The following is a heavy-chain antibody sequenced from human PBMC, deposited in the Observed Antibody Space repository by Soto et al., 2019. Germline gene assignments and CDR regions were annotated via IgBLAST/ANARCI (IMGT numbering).Heavy chain of an antibody. D-gene: IGHD5-18*01. V-gene: IGHV4-4*02. CDR2: IYHSGST. Sequence: WETLSPPGAVSDGAISRTNWWRWVRQPPGKGLEWIGEIYHSGSTNYNPSLKSRVTISVDKSKNQFSLKLSSVTAADTAVYYCARGFGSYGLNWGQGTLVTVSS. CDR1: DGAISRTNW. J-gene: IGHJ4*02. CDR3: ARGFGSYGLN.